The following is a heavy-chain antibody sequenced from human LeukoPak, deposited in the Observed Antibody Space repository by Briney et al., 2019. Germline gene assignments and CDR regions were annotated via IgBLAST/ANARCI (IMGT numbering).Heavy chain of an antibody. CDR1: GGSISSYY. CDR2: ISYSGTT. D-gene: IGHD1-26*01. CDR3: ARGWGASQDY. V-gene: IGHV4-59*12. J-gene: IGHJ4*02. Sequence: SETLSLTCTVSGGSISSYYWSWIRQPPGKGLEWIGYISYSGTTSYNPSLKSRVTISVDTSKNQFSLMLNSVTAADTAVYYCARGWGASQDYWGQGTLVTVSS.